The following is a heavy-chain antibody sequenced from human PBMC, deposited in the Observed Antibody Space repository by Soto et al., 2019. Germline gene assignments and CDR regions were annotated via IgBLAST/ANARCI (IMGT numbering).Heavy chain of an antibody. Sequence: QVQLQESGPGLVKPSQTLSLTCTVSGASISSGDYYWSWIRQPPGKGLEWIGYIYSSGSTNYNPSLKSRVTLSQDTSKNHFSLKLSSVTAADTAVYYCARRVTGGGERFDPWGQGTLVTVS. CDR1: GASISSGDYY. CDR2: IYSSGST. CDR3: ARRVTGGGERFDP. V-gene: IGHV4-30-4*01. J-gene: IGHJ5*02. D-gene: IGHD7-27*01.